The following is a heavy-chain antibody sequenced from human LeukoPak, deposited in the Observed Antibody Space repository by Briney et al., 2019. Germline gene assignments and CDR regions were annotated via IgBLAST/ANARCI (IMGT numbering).Heavy chain of an antibody. J-gene: IGHJ1*01. V-gene: IGHV3-23*01. CDR1: GFTFSSDT. CDR2: VSDSGYTT. CDR3: AKGSSGDYYH. D-gene: IGHD3-10*01. Sequence: QPGGSLRLFCVASGFTFSSDTMTWVRQAPGGALEWVSSVSDSGYTTSYADSVKGRFSISRDNSQDTVYLQMYSLRAEDTATYYCAKGSSGDYYHWGQGTLVTVSS.